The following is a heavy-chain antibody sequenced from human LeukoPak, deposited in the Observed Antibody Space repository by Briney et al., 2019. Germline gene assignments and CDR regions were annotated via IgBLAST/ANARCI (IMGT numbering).Heavy chain of an antibody. CDR3: ARLAAAGTGEDYYYGMDV. Sequence: SETLSLTCAVYGGSFSGYYWSWIRQPPGKGLEWIGEINHSGSTNCNPSLKSRVTISVDTSKNQFSLKLSSVTAADTAVYYCARLAAAGTGEDYYYGMDVWGQGTTVTVSS. D-gene: IGHD6-13*01. V-gene: IGHV4-34*01. CDR2: INHSGST. CDR1: GGSFSGYY. J-gene: IGHJ6*02.